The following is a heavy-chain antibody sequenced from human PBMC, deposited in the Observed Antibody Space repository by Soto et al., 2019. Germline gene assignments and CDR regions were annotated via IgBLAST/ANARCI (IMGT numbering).Heavy chain of an antibody. CDR3: ARGNLGDLSFQYYFDY. CDR2: IYYSGST. J-gene: IGHJ4*02. D-gene: IGHD3-16*02. V-gene: IGHV4-31*01. CDR1: GGSISSGGYY. Sequence: SETLSLTCTVSGGSISSGGYYWSWIRQHPGKGLEWIGYIYYSGSTYYNPSLKSLVTISVDPSKNQFSLKLSSVTAADTAVYYCARGNLGDLSFQYYFDYWGQGTLVTVSS.